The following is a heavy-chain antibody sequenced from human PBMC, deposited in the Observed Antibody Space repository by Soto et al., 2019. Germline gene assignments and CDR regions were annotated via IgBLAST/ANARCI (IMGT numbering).Heavy chain of an antibody. CDR2: IWYDGSNK. CDR3: ARDRGSGVLDY. J-gene: IGHJ4*02. Sequence: GGSLRLSCAASGFTFSSYGMHWVRQAPGKGLEWVAVIWYDGSNKYYADSVKGRFTISRGNSKNTLYLQMNSLRAEDTAVYYCARDRGSGVLDYWGQGTLVTVSS. CDR1: GFTFSSYG. D-gene: IGHD3-10*01. V-gene: IGHV3-33*01.